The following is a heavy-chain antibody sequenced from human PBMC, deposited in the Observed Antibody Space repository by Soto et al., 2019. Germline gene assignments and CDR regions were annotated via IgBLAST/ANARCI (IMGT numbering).Heavy chain of an antibody. V-gene: IGHV4-59*08. CDR1: GASISSYY. Sequence: TSETLSLTCTVSGASISSYYWSWIRQPPGKALEWIGYIYYSGSTNYNPSLKSRVTMSVDASKSHFSLKLNSVTAADTAVYYCASLYSSGLFYFDYWGQGSLVTVSS. D-gene: IGHD6-19*01. J-gene: IGHJ4*02. CDR3: ASLYSSGLFYFDY. CDR2: IYYSGST.